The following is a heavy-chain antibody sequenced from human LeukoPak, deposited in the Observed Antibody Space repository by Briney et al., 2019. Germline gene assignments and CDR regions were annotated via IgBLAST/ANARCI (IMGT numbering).Heavy chain of an antibody. CDR1: GYTFTTYS. CDR3: AREADTVLIRAFDY. V-gene: IGHV1-18*01. CDR2: ISTYNGNT. D-gene: IGHD5-18*01. Sequence: ASVKVSCKASGYTFTTYSISWVRQAPGLGLEWMGGISTYNGNTEYVQKFQGRVTMTTDTSTNTAYMELRTLSSDDTAVYYCAREADTVLIRAFDYWGQGTLVTVSS. J-gene: IGHJ4*02.